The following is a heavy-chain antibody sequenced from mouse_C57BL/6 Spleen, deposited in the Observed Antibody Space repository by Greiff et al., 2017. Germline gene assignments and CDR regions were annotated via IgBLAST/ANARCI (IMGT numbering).Heavy chain of an antibody. CDR2: INPSSGYT. CDR3: ARTGYDYDEAMDY. CDR1: GYTFTSYW. D-gene: IGHD2-4*01. J-gene: IGHJ4*01. V-gene: IGHV1-7*01. Sequence: VQLQQSGAELAKPGASVKLSCKASGYTFTSYWMHWVKQRPGQGLEWIGYINPSSGYTKSNQKFKDKATLTADKSSSTAYMQLSSLTYEDSAVYYCARTGYDYDEAMDYWGQGTSVTVSS.